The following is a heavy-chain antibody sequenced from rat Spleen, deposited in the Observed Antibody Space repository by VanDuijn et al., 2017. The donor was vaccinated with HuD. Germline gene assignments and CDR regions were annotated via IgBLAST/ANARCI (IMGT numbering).Heavy chain of an antibody. J-gene: IGHJ2*01. CDR2: ITSGSNNS. CDR3: ARLDGGYWYFDY. Sequence: EVQLVESGGGLVQPGRSLKLSCAASGFTFSDYNMAWVRQAPRKGLEWVATITSGSNNSYYPDSVKGRFTISRDNAKNTLYLQMDSLRSEDTATYYCARLDGGYWYFDYWGQGVMVTVSS. CDR1: GFTFSDYN. V-gene: IGHV5-7*01. D-gene: IGHD1-11*01.